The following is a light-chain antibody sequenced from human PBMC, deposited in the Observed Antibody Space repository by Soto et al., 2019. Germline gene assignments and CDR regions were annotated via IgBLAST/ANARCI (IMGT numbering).Light chain of an antibody. J-gene: IGLJ2*01. CDR3: QSYDYSNHDVI. V-gene: IGLV6-57*04. CDR2: EHN. Sequence: NFMLTQPHSVSESPGKTVTISCTRSSGSIASDYVQWYQQRPGSAPTTVIYEHNQRPSGVPDRFSCSIDSSSNSASLTISGLKTEDEDDYYCQSYDYSNHDVILGGGTKLTVL. CDR1: SGSIASDY.